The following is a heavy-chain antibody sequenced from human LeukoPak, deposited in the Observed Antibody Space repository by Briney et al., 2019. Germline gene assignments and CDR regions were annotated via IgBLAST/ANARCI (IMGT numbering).Heavy chain of an antibody. V-gene: IGHV3-7*01. D-gene: IGHD3-16*01. CDR2: IKRDGSEK. CDR1: GFTFSNYW. Sequence: GGSLRLSCAASGFTFSNYWMSWVRQAPGKGLEWVADIKRDGSEKHYVDSVKGRFTISRDDAKNSLYLQMNSLRAGDTAVYYCALNMIGGQIFDFWGQGTLVTVSS. CDR3: ALNMIGGQIFDF. J-gene: IGHJ4*02.